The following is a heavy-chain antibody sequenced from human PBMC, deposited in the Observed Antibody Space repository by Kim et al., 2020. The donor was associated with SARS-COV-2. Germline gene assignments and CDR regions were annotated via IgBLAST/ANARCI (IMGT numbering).Heavy chain of an antibody. J-gene: IGHJ6*02. V-gene: IGHV4-34*01. CDR1: GGSFSGYY. D-gene: IGHD4-4*01. CDR3: ARDQAGNSYYYGMDV. Sequence: SETLSLTCAVYGGSFSGYYWSWIRQPPGKGLEWIGEINHSGSTNYNPSLKSRVTISVDTSKNQFSLKLSSVTAADTAVYYCARDQAGNSYYYGMDVWGQGPTVTVSS. CDR2: INHSGST.